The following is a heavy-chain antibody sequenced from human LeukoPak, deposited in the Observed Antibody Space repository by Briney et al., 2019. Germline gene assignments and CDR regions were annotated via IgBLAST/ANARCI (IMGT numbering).Heavy chain of an antibody. D-gene: IGHD1-7*01. V-gene: IGHV4-39*07. J-gene: IGHJ6*03. CDR1: GGSLTSRSYY. CDR3: ARAHMGNYYDYYSYMDV. CDR2: MFYSGDT. Sequence: SETLSLTCTVSGGSLTSRSYYWAWIRQPPGKGLEWIGSMFYSGDTSYSPSLKSRVTISVDTSKNQFSLNLDSVTAADTAVYYCARAHMGNYYDYYSYMDVWGKGTTITVSS.